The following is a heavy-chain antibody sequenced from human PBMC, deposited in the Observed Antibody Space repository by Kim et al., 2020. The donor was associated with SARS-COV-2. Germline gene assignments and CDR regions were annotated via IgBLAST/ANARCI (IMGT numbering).Heavy chain of an antibody. J-gene: IGHJ4*02. CDR2: TNSDGSST. CDR1: GFTFSSYW. CDR3: TNSFGDNLPFDY. V-gene: IGHV3-74*01. Sequence: GGSLRHSCAASGFTFSSYWMHWVRRAPGKGLVWVSRTNSDGSSTSYADSVKGRFTISRDNAKNTLYLQMNSLRAEDTAVYYCTNSFGDNLPFDYWGQGTL. D-gene: IGHD4-17*01.